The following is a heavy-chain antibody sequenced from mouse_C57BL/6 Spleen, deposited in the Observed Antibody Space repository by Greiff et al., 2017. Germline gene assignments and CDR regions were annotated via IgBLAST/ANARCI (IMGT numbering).Heavy chain of an antibody. V-gene: IGHV3-6*01. Sequence: DVQLQESGPGLVKPSQSLSLTCSVTGYSITSGYYWNWIRQFPGNKLEWMGYISYDGSNNYNPSLKNRISITRDTSKNQFFLKLNSVTTEDTATYYCARGAAAGVAYWYFDVWGTGTTVTVSS. CDR3: ARGAAAGVAYWYFDV. J-gene: IGHJ1*03. D-gene: IGHD1-1*02. CDR1: GYSITSGYY. CDR2: ISYDGSN.